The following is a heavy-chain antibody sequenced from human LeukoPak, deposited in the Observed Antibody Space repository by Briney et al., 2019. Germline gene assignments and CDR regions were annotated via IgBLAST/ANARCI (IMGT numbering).Heavy chain of an antibody. J-gene: IGHJ5*02. D-gene: IGHD2-15*01. CDR2: ISSSGSTI. CDR3: AREDIVLVGWFDP. V-gene: IGHV3-11*01. Sequence: GGSLRLSCAASGFTFSDYYMNWIRQAPGKGLEWVTYISSSGSTIYYADSVKGRFTISRDNAKNSLYLQMNSLRADDTAVYYCAREDIVLVGWFDPWGQGTLVTVSS. CDR1: GFTFSDYY.